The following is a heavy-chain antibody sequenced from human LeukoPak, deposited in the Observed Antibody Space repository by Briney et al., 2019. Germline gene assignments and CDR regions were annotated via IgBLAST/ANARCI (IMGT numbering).Heavy chain of an antibody. CDR1: GYSFTNYW. J-gene: IGHJ6*03. V-gene: IGHV5-51*01. CDR2: IYPGDSDT. Sequence: GESLKISCKGSGYSFTNYWIGWVRQMPGKGLEWMGIIYPGDSDTRYSPSFQGQVTISADKSISTAYLQWSSLKASDTAMYYCARLVPYQLHNYYYYYMDVWGKGTTVTVSS. D-gene: IGHD2-2*01. CDR3: ARLVPYQLHNYYYYYMDV.